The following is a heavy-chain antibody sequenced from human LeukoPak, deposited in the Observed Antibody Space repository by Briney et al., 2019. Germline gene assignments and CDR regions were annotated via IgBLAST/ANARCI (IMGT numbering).Heavy chain of an antibody. CDR3: ARSKDILTGYCFDY. D-gene: IGHD3-9*01. Sequence: SETLSLTCTVSDGSISSYYWSWIRQPPGKGLEWIGYIYYSGSTNYNPSLKSRVTISVDTSKNQFSLKLSSVTAADTAVYYCARSKDILTGYCFDYWGQGTLVTVSS. CDR1: DGSISSYY. V-gene: IGHV4-59*01. J-gene: IGHJ4*02. CDR2: IYYSGST.